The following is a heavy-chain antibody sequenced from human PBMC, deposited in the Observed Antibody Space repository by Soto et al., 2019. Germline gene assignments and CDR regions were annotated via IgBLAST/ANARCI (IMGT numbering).Heavy chain of an antibody. J-gene: IGHJ6*02. CDR1: GFTFNSYW. Sequence: LRLSCAASGFTFNSYWMNWVRQAPGKGLEWVANVKRDGSETYYVDSVKGRFTISRDNAKNSLYLQMNTLRAEDTAMYYRARSISSWNYYYYGMDVWGQGTTVTVSS. CDR2: VKRDGSET. V-gene: IGHV3-7*03. D-gene: IGHD6-13*01. CDR3: ARSISSWNYYYYGMDV.